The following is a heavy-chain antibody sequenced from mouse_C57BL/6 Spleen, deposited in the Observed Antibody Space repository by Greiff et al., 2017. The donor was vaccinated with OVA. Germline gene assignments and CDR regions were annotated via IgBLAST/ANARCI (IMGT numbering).Heavy chain of an antibody. CDR1: GYTFTDYY. D-gene: IGHD2-13*01. CDR3: ARVTYAMDY. Sequence: VQLQQSGPVLVKPGASVKMSCKASGYTFTDYYMNWVKQSHGKSLEWIGVINPYNGGTSYNQKFKGKATLTVDKSSSTADMELNSLTSEDSAVYYCARVTYAMDYWGQGTSVTVSS. CDR2: INPYNGGT. J-gene: IGHJ4*01. V-gene: IGHV1-19*01.